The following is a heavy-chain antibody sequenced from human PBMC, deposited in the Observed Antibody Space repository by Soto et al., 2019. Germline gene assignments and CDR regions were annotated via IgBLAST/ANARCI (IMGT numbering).Heavy chain of an antibody. CDR3: VSGVSAHFDY. CDR1: GFNLSNYD. CDR2: IDYEGVNK. J-gene: IGHJ4*02. D-gene: IGHD2-8*01. Sequence: GGSLRLSCAASGFNLSNYDMNWVRQAPGKGLEWVSTIDYEGVNKHYADSVKGRFTVSRDNSTDTVDLQLNSLRAAATAVHYGVSGVSAHFDYWAQGTLVTVSS. V-gene: IGHV3-23*01.